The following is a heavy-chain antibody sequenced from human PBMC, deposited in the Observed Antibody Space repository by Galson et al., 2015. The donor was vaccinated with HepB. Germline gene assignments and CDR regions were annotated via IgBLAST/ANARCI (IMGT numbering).Heavy chain of an antibody. J-gene: IGHJ4*02. V-gene: IGHV3-30*18. D-gene: IGHD2-21*01. CDR1: GFTFSSYR. CDR3: AKDQRGDDGGDC. CDR2: ISYDGSNK. Sequence: SLRLSCAASGFTFSSYRMHWVRQAPGKGLEWVAVISYDGSNKYYADSVKRRFTISRDNSKNTLYLQMNSLGAEDTAVYYCAKDQRGDDGGDCWGQGTLVTVSS.